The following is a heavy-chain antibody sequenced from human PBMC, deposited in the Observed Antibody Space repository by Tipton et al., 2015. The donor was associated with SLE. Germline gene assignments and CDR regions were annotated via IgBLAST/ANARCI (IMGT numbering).Heavy chain of an antibody. D-gene: IGHD1-14*01. Sequence: SLRLSCAASGFTFSNAWMNWVRQAPGKGLEWVARVKSQTNGGTTDYAAPVKGRFTISRDDSKNTLSLQMNSLKTEDTAVYYCTPGFNDHQPYWGQGTLVTVSS. CDR2: VKSQTNGGTT. CDR1: GFTFSNAW. V-gene: IGHV3-15*01. J-gene: IGHJ4*02. CDR3: TPGFNDHQPY.